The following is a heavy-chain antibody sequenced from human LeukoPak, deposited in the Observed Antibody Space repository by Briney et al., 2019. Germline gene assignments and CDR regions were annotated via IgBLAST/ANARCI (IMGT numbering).Heavy chain of an antibody. CDR2: IYYSGST. CDR1: GGSLSRYY. D-gene: IGHD3-9*01. CDR3: ARGNYDILTGYYDY. Sequence: SETLSLTCTGSGGSLSRYYWSWIRQPPGKGLEWIGYIYYSGSTNYNPSLKSRVTISVDTSKNQFSLKLSSVTAAETAVYYCARGNYDILTGYYDYWGQGTLVTVSS. V-gene: IGHV4-59*01. J-gene: IGHJ4*02.